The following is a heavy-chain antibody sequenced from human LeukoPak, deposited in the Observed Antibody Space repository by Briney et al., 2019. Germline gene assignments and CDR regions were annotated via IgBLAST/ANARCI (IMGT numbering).Heavy chain of an antibody. V-gene: IGHV1-24*01. CDR1: GYTFTSYY. CDR3: ATRSPYSSSWSFHFDY. Sequence: ASVTVSCKASGYTFTSYYMHWVRQAPGKGLEWMGGFDPEDGETIYAQKFQGRVTMTEDTSTDTAYMELSSLRSEDTAVYYCATRSPYSSSWSFHFDYWGQGTLVTVSS. J-gene: IGHJ4*02. CDR2: FDPEDGET. D-gene: IGHD6-13*01.